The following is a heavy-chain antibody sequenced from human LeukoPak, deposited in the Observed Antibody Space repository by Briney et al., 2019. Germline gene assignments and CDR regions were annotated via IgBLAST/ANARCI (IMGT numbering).Heavy chain of an antibody. J-gene: IGHJ6*02. V-gene: IGHV1-46*01. CDR2: INPSGGST. CDR1: GYTFTGYY. D-gene: IGHD6-19*01. CDR3: AREGGLHSSGPYYYYGMDV. Sequence: ASVKVSCKASGYTFTGYYMHWVRQAPGQGLEWMGIINPSGGSTSYAQKFQGRVTMTRDTSTSTVYMELSSLRSEDTAVYYCAREGGLHSSGPYYYYGMDVWGQGTTVTVSS.